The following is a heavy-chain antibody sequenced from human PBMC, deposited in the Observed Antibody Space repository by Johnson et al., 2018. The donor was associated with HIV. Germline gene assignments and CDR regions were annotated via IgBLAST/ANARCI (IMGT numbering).Heavy chain of an antibody. CDR1: GFTFSDYY. Sequence: HVQLVESGGGLVKPGGSLRLSCVASGFTFSDYYMGWIRQAPGKGLEWVAVIPYDGSNKYYADSVKGRFTISRDNSKNTLYLQMNSLRAEDTAVYYCARDATYYYDSSGYHDAFDIWGQGTMVTVSS. D-gene: IGHD3-22*01. J-gene: IGHJ3*02. V-gene: IGHV3-30-3*01. CDR2: IPYDGSNK. CDR3: ARDATYYYDSSGYHDAFDI.